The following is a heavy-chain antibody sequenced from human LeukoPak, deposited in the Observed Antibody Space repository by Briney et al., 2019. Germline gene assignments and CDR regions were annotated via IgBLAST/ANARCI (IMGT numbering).Heavy chain of an antibody. V-gene: IGHV3-23*01. CDR1: GFTFSSYA. D-gene: IGHD2-8*01. CDR3: AKNGVNYWYFDL. J-gene: IGHJ2*01. Sequence: HSGGSLRLSCAASGFTFSSYAMSWVRQAPGKGLEWVSGISGSGGGTYNADSVKGRFTISRDNSKNTLYLQMNSPRAEDTAVYYCAKNGVNYWYFDLWGRGTLVTVSS. CDR2: ISGSGGGT.